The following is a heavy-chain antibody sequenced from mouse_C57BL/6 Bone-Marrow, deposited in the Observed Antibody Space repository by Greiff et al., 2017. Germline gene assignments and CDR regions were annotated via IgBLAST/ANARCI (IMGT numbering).Heavy chain of an antibody. CDR3: ARLEFDGSSGDWCFAV. J-gene: IGHJ1*03. CDR2: IYPRDGST. Sequence: QVQLQQSGPELVKPGASVKLSCKASGYTFTSYDINWVKQRPGQGLEWIGWIYPRDGSTKYNEKFKGKATLTVDTPSSTAYMELHSLTSEDSAVYFCARLEFDGSSGDWCFAVWGTGTTVTVSS. D-gene: IGHD1-1*01. CDR1: GYTFTSYD. V-gene: IGHV1-85*01.